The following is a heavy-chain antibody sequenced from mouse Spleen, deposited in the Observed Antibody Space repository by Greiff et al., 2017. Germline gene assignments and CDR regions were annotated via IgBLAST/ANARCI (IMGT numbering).Heavy chain of an antibody. D-gene: IGHD4-1*01. J-gene: IGHJ3*01. CDR1: GFTFSSYG. CDR3: ARQLGPPFAY. V-gene: IGHV5-6*01. CDR2: ISSGGSYT. Sequence: EVHLVESGGDLVKPGGSLKLSCAASGFTFSSYGMSWVRQTPDKRLEWVATISSGGSYTYYPDSVKGRFTISRDNAKNTLYLQMSSRKSEDTAMYYCARQLGPPFAYWGQGTLVTVSA.